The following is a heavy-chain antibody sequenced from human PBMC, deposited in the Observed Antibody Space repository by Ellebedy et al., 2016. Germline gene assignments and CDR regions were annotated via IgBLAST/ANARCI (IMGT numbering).Heavy chain of an antibody. CDR2: IYPGDSDT. Sequence: GESLKISCKGSGYSFTSYWIGWVRQMPGKGLEWMGIIYPGDSDTRYSPSFQGQVTISADKSISTAYLQWSSLKASDTAMYYWARLPPQLELLPQFDYWGQGTLVTVSS. CDR3: ARLPPQLELLPQFDY. CDR1: GYSFTSYW. J-gene: IGHJ4*02. V-gene: IGHV5-51*01. D-gene: IGHD1-1*01.